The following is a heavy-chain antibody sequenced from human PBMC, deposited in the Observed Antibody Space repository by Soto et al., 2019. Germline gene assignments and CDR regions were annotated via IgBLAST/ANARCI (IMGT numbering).Heavy chain of an antibody. CDR3: AKSYSRSWSHFYF. CDR2: IYYSGST. J-gene: IGHJ4*02. CDR1: GGSISSGDYY. Sequence: QVQLQESGPGLVKPSQTLSLTCTVSGGSISSGDYYWSWIRQPPGKGLEWIGYIYYSGSTYYNPSPKRPVTISVDPSQNQFSLKLSPVTAADQAVYFCAKSYSRSWSHFYFWGQGTLVTVSS. D-gene: IGHD6-13*01. V-gene: IGHV4-30-4*01.